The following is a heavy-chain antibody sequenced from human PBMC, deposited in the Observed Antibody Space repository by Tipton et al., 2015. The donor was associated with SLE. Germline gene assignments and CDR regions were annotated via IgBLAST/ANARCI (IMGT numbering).Heavy chain of an antibody. CDR1: GGSISSYY. CDR3: ARGGCSGRSCYPYYYGMDV. CDR2: IYSSGTT. D-gene: IGHD2-15*01. J-gene: IGHJ6*02. Sequence: TLSLTCTVSGGSISSYYWSWIRQPAGKGQEWIGRIYSSGTTNYYPSLTSRVTMSVDTSKNQFSLKLTAVTAADTAVYYCARGGCSGRSCYPYYYGMDVWGPGTTVTVSS. V-gene: IGHV4-4*07.